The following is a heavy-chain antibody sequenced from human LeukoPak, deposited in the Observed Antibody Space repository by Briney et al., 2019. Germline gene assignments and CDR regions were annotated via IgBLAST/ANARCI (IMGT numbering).Heavy chain of an antibody. CDR1: GFTLGDYY. V-gene: IGHV3-11*01. CDR3: ARDNGYCSSTSCYNNWFDP. Sequence: GGSLRLSCAASGFTLGDYYMGWIRQAQGKGLGWVSYISSSGSTIYYADSVKGRFTISRDNAKNSLYLQMNSLRAEDTAVYYCARDNGYCSSTSCYNNWFDPWGQGTLVTVSS. D-gene: IGHD2-2*01. J-gene: IGHJ5*02. CDR2: ISSSGSTI.